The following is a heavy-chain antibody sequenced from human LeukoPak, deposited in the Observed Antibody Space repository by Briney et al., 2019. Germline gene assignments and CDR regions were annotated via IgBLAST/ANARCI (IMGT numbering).Heavy chain of an antibody. V-gene: IGHV4-4*07. CDR1: GGSISSFY. D-gene: IGHD6-13*01. CDR3: ARDVVAAPGTWDY. CDR2: TSGTT. Sequence: SETLSLTCSVSGGSISSFYCNWMRQPAGKGLEWIGRTSGTTTYNPSLKSRATMSVDTSKNQFSLKLSSVTAADTAVYYCARDVVAAPGTWDYWGQGTLVTVSS. J-gene: IGHJ4*02.